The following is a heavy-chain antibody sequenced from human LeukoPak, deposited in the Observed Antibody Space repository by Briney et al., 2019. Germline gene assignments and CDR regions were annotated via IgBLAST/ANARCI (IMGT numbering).Heavy chain of an antibody. CDR2: IWYDGSNK. Sequence: GRSLRLSCAASGFTFSSYGMHWARQAPGKGLEWVAVIWYDGSNKYYADSVKGRFTISRDNSKNTLYLQMNSLRAEDTAVYYCARALRSGWYLDYWGQGTLVTVSS. V-gene: IGHV3-33*01. D-gene: IGHD6-19*01. CDR1: GFTFSSYG. CDR3: ARALRSGWYLDY. J-gene: IGHJ4*02.